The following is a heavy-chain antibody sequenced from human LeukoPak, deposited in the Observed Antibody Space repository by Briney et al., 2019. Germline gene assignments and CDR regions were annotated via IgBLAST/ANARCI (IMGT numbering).Heavy chain of an antibody. D-gene: IGHD3-22*01. J-gene: IGHJ6*02. V-gene: IGHV1-18*01. CDR3: ARGADYYDSSYGMDV. Sequence: ASVKVSCKASGGTFSSYAISWVRQAPGQGLEWMGWISAYNGNTNYAQKLQGRVTMTTDTSTSTAYMELRSLRSEDTAVYYCARGADYYDSSYGMDVWGQGTTVTVSS. CDR1: GGTFSSYA. CDR2: ISAYNGNT.